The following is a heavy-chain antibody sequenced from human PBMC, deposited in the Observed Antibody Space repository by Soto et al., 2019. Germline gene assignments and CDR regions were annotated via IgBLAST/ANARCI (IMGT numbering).Heavy chain of an antibody. CDR3: ARDGYDVSGSPYPAY. CDR2: IYYLGST. CDR1: GGSTSEYF. V-gene: IGHV4-59*01. Sequence: SETLSLTCSVSGGSTSEYFWSWIRQSPGKGLEWIGYIYYLGSTDYHPTLKSGVTLSVDTSKRQFSLRLTSVTAADTASYYCARDGYDVSGSPYPAYWGPGTQVTVSS. J-gene: IGHJ4*02. D-gene: IGHD3-10*01.